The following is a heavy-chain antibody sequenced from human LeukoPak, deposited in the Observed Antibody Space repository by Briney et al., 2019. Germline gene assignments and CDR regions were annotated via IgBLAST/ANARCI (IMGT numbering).Heavy chain of an antibody. V-gene: IGHV1-69*05. CDR2: IIPIFGTA. CDR3: AGKTPDYGGARYYMDV. D-gene: IGHD4-23*01. Sequence: GSSVNLSCKASGCTFSSYAISWVRQAPGQGLEWMGGIIPIFGTANYAQKFQGRVTITTDESTTTAYMELSSLRSEDTDVYYCAGKTPDYGGARYYMDVWGKGTTVTVSS. CDR1: GCTFSSYA. J-gene: IGHJ6*03.